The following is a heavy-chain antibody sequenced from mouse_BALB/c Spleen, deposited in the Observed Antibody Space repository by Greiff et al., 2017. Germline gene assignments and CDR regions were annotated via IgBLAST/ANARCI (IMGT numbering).Heavy chain of an antibody. D-gene: IGHD2-14*01. V-gene: IGHV5-4*02. CDR1: GFTFSDYY. J-gene: IGHJ2*01. CDR2: ISDGGSYT. Sequence: EVHLVESGGGLVKPGGSLKLSCAASGFTFSDYYMYWVRQTPEKRLEWVATISDGGSYTYYPDSVKGRFTISRDNAKNNLYLQMSSLKSEDTAMYYCARKGDYRYDGFAYWGQGTTLTVSS. CDR3: ARKGDYRYDGFAY.